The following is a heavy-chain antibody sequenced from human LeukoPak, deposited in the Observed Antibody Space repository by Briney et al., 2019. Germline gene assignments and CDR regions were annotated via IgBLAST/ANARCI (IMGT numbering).Heavy chain of an antibody. J-gene: IGHJ4*02. Sequence: PAASVNDSLKASRFTFTSSAMQGLRQALGQRLEGIGWMVAGSGNTNYAQKFQERVTITRDMSTSRAYMELSSLRSEDTAVYYCAAVQVGANYYFDYWGQGTLVTVSS. D-gene: IGHD1-26*01. CDR1: RFTFTSSA. V-gene: IGHV1-58*02. CDR3: AAVQVGANYYFDY. CDR2: MVAGSGNT.